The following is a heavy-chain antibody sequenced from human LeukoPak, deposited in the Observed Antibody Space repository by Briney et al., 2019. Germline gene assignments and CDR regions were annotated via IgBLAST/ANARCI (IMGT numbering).Heavy chain of an antibody. CDR2: ISSGSSDK. V-gene: IGHV3-21*01. CDR1: GFTFSSYT. D-gene: IGHD2-21*01. Sequence: GGSLRLSCAASGFTFSSYTMNWVRQAPGKGLEWVSSISSGSSDKKYADSVKGRFTISRDNAKNSLDLQMNSLRVEDTAIYYCARNQRTVIRYFDPWGQGTLVTVSS. CDR3: ARNQRTVIRYFDP. J-gene: IGHJ4*02.